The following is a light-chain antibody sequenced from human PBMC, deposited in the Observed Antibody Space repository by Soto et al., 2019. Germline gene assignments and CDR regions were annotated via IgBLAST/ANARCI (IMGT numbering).Light chain of an antibody. Sequence: DIQLTQSPSFLSASVGDRVTISCRASQGISSYLAWYQQIPGTAPTLLIYAVATLPRGVPSRFSGSGSGTEFPLTISSLQPEDFATYYCQQLNTSPLTFGGGTKVEIK. CDR2: AVA. J-gene: IGKJ4*01. CDR1: QGISSY. V-gene: IGKV1-9*01. CDR3: QQLNTSPLT.